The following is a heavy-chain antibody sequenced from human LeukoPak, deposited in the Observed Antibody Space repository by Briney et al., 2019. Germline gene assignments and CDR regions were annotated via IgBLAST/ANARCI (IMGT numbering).Heavy chain of an antibody. Sequence: TITYSGSTTYCADSVKGRFSISRDNSKNTLYLQMNSLTVEDTAIYYCAKDIGRFGELSYGYWGQGTLVTVSS. J-gene: IGHJ4*02. CDR3: AKDIGRFGELSYGY. CDR2: ITYSGSTT. V-gene: IGHV3-23*01. D-gene: IGHD3-10*01.